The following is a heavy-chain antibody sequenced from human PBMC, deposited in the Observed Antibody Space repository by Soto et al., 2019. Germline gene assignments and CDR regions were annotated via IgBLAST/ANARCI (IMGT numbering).Heavy chain of an antibody. CDR2: FDPEDGET. V-gene: IGHV1-24*01. J-gene: IGHJ4*02. D-gene: IGHD2-15*01. CDR3: ATLLAPGYCSGGSCYSFDY. CDR1: GYTLTELS. Sequence: ASVKVSCKVSGYTLTELSMHWVRQAPGKGLEWMGGFDPEDGETIYAQKFQGRVTMTEDTSTDTAYMELSSLRSEDTAVYYCATLLAPGYCSGGSCYSFDYWGQGTLVTVSS.